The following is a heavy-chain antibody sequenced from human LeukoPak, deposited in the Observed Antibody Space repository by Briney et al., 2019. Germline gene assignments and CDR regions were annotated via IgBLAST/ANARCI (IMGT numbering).Heavy chain of an antibody. CDR3: AKGGRGNGEVY. V-gene: IGHV3-7*01. J-gene: IGHJ4*02. CDR1: GFTFSSYG. Sequence: GGPLRLSCAASGFTFSSYGMHWVRQAPGKGLEWVANIKQDGSEKNYVDSVKGRFTISRDNAKSSLFLQMNDLRAEDTAVYYCAKGGRGNGEVYWGQGTLVTVSS. D-gene: IGHD2-8*01. CDR2: IKQDGSEK.